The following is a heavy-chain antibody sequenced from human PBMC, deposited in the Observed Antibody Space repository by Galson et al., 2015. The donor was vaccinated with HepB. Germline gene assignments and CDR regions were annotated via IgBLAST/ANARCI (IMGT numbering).Heavy chain of an antibody. D-gene: IGHD3-3*01. Sequence: SLRLSCAASGFTFSSYSMNWVRQAPGKGLEWVSSISSSSDYIYYADSVKGRFTISRDNAKNSLFLQMNSLRAEDTAVYYCARGIPLGTGSAYAYWGQGTLVTVSS. CDR3: ARGIPLGTGSAYAY. J-gene: IGHJ4*02. V-gene: IGHV3-21*01. CDR2: ISSSSDYI. CDR1: GFTFSSYS.